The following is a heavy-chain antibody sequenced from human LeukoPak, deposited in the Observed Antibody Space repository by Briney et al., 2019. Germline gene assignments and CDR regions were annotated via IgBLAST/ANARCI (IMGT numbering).Heavy chain of an antibody. J-gene: IGHJ4*02. CDR1: GFTFSSYE. D-gene: IGHD3-22*01. V-gene: IGHV3-48*03. CDR2: ISSSGSTI. Sequence: PGGSLRLSCAASGFTFSSYEMNWVRQAPGKGLEWVSYISSSGSTIYYADSVKGRFTISRDNAKNTLYLQMDSLRAEDTAVYYCARDPWGVGSSGYYYDYWGQGTLVTVSS. CDR3: ARDPWGVGSSGYYYDY.